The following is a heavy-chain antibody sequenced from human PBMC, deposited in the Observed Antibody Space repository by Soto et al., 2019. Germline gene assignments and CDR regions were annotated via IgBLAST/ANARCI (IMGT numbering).Heavy chain of an antibody. Sequence: EVQLVESGGGLVKPGGSLRLSCAASGFTFSSYSMNWVRQAPGKGLEWVASIRSSSSYIYYADSEKGRFTISRDNAKNSLYLQRNSLRAEDKAVYLCAIALVAGLYDAFDIWGQGTIVAVSS. CDR1: GFTFSSYS. D-gene: IGHD5-12*01. J-gene: IGHJ3*02. CDR2: IRSSSSYI. V-gene: IGHV3-21*01. CDR3: AIALVAGLYDAFDI.